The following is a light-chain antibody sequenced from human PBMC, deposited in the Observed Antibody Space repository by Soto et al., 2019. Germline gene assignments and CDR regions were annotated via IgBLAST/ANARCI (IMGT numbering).Light chain of an antibody. CDR1: SSDVVGYNY. CDR3: NSYAGSNIV. Sequence: QSVLTQPPSASGSPGQSVTISCTGTSSDVVGYNYVSWYQQHPGQAPKLMIYEVYKRPSGVPDRFSGSKSGNTASLTVSGLQAEDEADYYCNSYAGSNIVFGTGTKLTVL. J-gene: IGLJ1*01. CDR2: EVY. V-gene: IGLV2-8*01.